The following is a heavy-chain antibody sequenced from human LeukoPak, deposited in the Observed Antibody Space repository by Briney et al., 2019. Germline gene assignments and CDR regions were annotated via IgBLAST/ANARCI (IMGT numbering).Heavy chain of an antibody. Sequence: EGSLRLSCAASGFTFSSYAMSWVRQAPGKGLEWVSAISGSGGSTYYADSVKGRFTISRDNSKNTLYLQMNSLRAEDTAVYYCAKDRSTYTYDFWSGYYPDAFDIWGQGTMVTVSS. CDR3: AKDRSTYTYDFWSGYYPDAFDI. V-gene: IGHV3-23*01. D-gene: IGHD3-3*01. CDR1: GFTFSSYA. J-gene: IGHJ3*02. CDR2: ISGSGGST.